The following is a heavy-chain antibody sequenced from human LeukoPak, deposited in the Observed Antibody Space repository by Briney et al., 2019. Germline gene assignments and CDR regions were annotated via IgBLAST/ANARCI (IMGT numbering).Heavy chain of an antibody. J-gene: IGHJ6*02. CDR3: VKDRPCETCMPMDA. D-gene: IGHD2-2*01. V-gene: IGHV3-23*01. CDR1: GFRFTDYS. Sequence: GGSLRLSSAASGFRFTDYSMSWVRQAPGKGLEWVAGLGRSGEYKYYADSVKGRFTISRDNSKDTVSLQMNSLRAEDSAIYFCVKDRPCETCMPMDAWGQGTTVTVSS. CDR2: LGRSGEYK.